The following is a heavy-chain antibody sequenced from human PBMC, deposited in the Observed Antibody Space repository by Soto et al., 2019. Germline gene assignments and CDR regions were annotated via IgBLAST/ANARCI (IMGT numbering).Heavy chain of an antibody. CDR2: IYYSGST. D-gene: IGHD3-3*01. Sequence: PSETLSLTCTVSGCSIISYYWSWIRQPPGKGLEWIGYIYYSGSTNYNPSLKSRVTISVDTSKNQFSLKLSSVTAADTAVYYCARAFWSGYYSDYYYMDVWGKGTTVTVSS. V-gene: IGHV4-59*01. CDR1: GCSIISYY. CDR3: ARAFWSGYYSDYYYMDV. J-gene: IGHJ6*03.